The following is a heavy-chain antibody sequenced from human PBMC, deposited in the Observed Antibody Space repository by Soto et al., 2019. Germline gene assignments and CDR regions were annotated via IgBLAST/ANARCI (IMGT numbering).Heavy chain of an antibody. V-gene: IGHV3-33*01. D-gene: IGHD5-12*01. CDR2: IWYDGSNK. Sequence: GGSLRLSCAASGFTFSSYGMHWVRQAPGKGLEWVAVIWYDGSNKYYADSVKGRFTISRDNSKNTLYLQMNSLRAEDTAVYYCARDPIVVATISFSYYYYYGMDVWGQGTTVTVSS. CDR3: ARDPIVVATISFSYYYYYGMDV. CDR1: GFTFSSYG. J-gene: IGHJ6*02.